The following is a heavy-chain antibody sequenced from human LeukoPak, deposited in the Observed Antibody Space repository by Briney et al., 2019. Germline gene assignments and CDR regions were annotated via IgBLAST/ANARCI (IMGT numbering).Heavy chain of an antibody. CDR1: GYTFTSYG. J-gene: IGHJ4*02. Sequence: SVKVSCKASGYTFTSYGISWVRQAPGQGLEWMGGIIPIFGTANYAQKFQGRVAITADESTSTAYMELSSLRSEDTAVYYCAMGENVDTAMVTNYWGQGTLVTVSS. V-gene: IGHV1-69*13. CDR3: AMGENVDTAMVTNY. D-gene: IGHD5-18*01. CDR2: IIPIFGTA.